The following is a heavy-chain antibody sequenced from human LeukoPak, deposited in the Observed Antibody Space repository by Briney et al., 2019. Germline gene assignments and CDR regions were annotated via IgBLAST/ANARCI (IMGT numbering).Heavy chain of an antibody. CDR2: IHTSGDT. J-gene: IGHJ5*02. CDR3: IVFGDSNH. CDR1: GLTGSHNY. V-gene: IGHV3-53*01. Sequence: AGGSLRLSCAASGLTGSHNYVGWVRQAPGKGLEWVSAIHTSGDTCYADSVKGRLTISRDTSKNTLYLQINSLRVEDTAVYYCIVFGDSNHWGQGTLVTVSS. D-gene: IGHD4-17*01.